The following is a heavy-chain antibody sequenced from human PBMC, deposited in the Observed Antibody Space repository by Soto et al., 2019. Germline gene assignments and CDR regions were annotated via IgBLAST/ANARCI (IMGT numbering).Heavy chain of an antibody. D-gene: IGHD3-10*01. J-gene: IGHJ6*02. V-gene: IGHV3-33*01. CDR3: ARDYSPLWLGELLYYYYGMDV. Sequence: PGGSLRLSCAASGFTFSSYGMHWVRQAPGKGLEWVAVIWYDGSNKYYADSVKGRLTISRDNSKNTLYLQMNSLRAEDTAVYYCARDYSPLWLGELLYYYYGMDVWGQGPTVTVSS. CDR1: GFTFSSYG. CDR2: IWYDGSNK.